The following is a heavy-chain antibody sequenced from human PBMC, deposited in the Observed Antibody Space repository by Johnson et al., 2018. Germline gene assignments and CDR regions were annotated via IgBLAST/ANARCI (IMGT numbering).Heavy chain of an antibody. D-gene: IGHD6-13*01. V-gene: IGHV4-59*01. Sequence: QVQLQESGPGLVKPSETLSLTCIVSGGSTSLYYWNWIRQPPGKGLEWIGHIYYSGSAEYNPSLKRRVTLSVDTPKNPFSLRLSSVTAADTALYFCARGTYGSSWGRMDVWGQGTTVIVSS. CDR1: GGSTSLYY. CDR3: ARGTYGSSWGRMDV. CDR2: IYYSGSA. J-gene: IGHJ6*02.